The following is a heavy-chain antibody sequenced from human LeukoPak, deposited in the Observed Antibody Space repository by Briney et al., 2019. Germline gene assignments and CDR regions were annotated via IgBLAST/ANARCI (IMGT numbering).Heavy chain of an antibody. Sequence: KSSETLSLTCTVSGGSISSYYWSWIRQPPGKGLEWIGYIYYSGSTNYDPSLTSRVTISVDTSKNQFSLKLSSVTAADTAVYYCARAITMVRGVIDWFDPWGQGTLVTVSS. D-gene: IGHD3-10*01. CDR2: IYYSGST. V-gene: IGHV4-59*01. J-gene: IGHJ5*02. CDR3: ARAITMVRGVIDWFDP. CDR1: GGSISSYY.